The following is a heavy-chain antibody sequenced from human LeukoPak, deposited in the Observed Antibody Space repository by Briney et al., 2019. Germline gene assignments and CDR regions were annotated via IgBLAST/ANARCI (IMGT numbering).Heavy chain of an antibody. CDR2: INHSGST. Sequence: SETLSLTCAVYGGSFSGYYWSWIRQPPGKGLEWIGEINHSGSTNYNPSLKSRVTISVGTSKNQFSLKLSSVTAADTAVYYCARDGRGGYDPFDYWGQGTLVTVSS. CDR3: ARDGRGGYDPFDY. V-gene: IGHV4-34*01. D-gene: IGHD5-12*01. J-gene: IGHJ4*02. CDR1: GGSFSGYY.